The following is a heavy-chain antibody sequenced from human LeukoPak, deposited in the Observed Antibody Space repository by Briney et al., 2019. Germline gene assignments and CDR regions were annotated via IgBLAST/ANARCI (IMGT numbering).Heavy chain of an antibody. CDR2: ISDSGGST. J-gene: IGHJ6*02. Sequence: GGSLRLSCSASGFPFSSYAMYWVRQAPGKGLEYVSAISDSGGSTYYADSVKGRFTISRDNSKNTLYLQMSSLRAEDTAVYFCVRGYSFGPYGMDVWGQGTTVTVSS. CDR3: VRGYSFGPYGMDV. CDR1: GFPFSSYA. D-gene: IGHD2-15*01. V-gene: IGHV3-64D*09.